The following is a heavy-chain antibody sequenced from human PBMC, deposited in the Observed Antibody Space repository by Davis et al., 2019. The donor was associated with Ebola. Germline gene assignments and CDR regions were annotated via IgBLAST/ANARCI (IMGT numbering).Heavy chain of an antibody. CDR1: GYTFTSYY. J-gene: IGHJ4*02. CDR3: ARVSSTWNYFDY. D-gene: IGHD6-13*01. V-gene: IGHV1-46*01. CDR2: INPSGGST. Sequence: AASVTVSCKASGYTFTSYYMHWVRQAPGQGLEWMGIINPSGGSTSYAQKFQGRVTMSRDTSTSTVYMELSSLRSEDTAVYYCARVSSTWNYFDYWGQGTLVTVSS.